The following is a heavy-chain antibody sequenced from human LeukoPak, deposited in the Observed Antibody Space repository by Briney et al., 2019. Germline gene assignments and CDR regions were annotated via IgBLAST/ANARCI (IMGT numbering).Heavy chain of an antibody. CDR2: INHSGST. Sequence: SETLSLTCSVSGGAISSSDDYWGFVRQTPGKGLEWIGEINHSGSTNYNPSLKSRVTISVDTSKNQFSLKLSSVTAADTAVYYCARIRRRRGITMVRDQGTPGKPDVWGKGTTVTISS. CDR1: GGAISSSDDY. J-gene: IGHJ6*04. D-gene: IGHD3-10*01. CDR3: ARIRRRRGITMVRDQGTPGKPDV. V-gene: IGHV4-39*07.